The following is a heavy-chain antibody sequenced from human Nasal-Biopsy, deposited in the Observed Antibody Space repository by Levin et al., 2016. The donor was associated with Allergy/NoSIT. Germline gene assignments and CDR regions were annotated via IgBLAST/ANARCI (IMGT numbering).Heavy chain of an antibody. CDR3: ARPAPCAGPACFIPLAFDI. J-gene: IGHJ3*02. V-gene: IGHV1-18*01. CDR2: VSSYNPNP. CDR1: GYTFTDFG. Sequence: ASVKVSCKASGYTFTDFGISWVRQAPGQGLEWMGWVSSYNPNPYYAQKVQGRVTLTTDTSTATAFLELRSLTSDDTAVYYCARPAPCAGPACFIPLAFDIWGQGTMVTVSS. D-gene: IGHD2-8*02.